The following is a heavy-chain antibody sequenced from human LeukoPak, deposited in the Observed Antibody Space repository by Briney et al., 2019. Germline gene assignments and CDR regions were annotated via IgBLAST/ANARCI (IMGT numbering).Heavy chain of an antibody. CDR1: GGSISSYY. D-gene: IGHD3-10*01. J-gene: IGHJ6*03. CDR2: IYTSGST. Sequence: SETLSLTCTVSGGSISSYYWSWIRQPAGKGLEWIGRIYTSGSTNYNPSLKSRVTMSVDTSKNQFSLKLSSVTAADTAVYYCARDKVTMVRGIIYYYYYMDVWGKGTTVTVSS. V-gene: IGHV4-4*07. CDR3: ARDKVTMVRGIIYYYYYMDV.